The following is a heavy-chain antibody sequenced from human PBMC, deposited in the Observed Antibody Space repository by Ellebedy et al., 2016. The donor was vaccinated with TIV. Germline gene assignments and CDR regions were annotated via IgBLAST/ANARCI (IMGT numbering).Heavy chain of an antibody. CDR3: ARDWGNYLYYYGMDV. D-gene: IGHD3-16*01. CDR1: AYTFTSYA. J-gene: IGHJ6*02. Sequence: ASVKVSXKASAYTFTSYAMHWVRQAPGQRLEWMGWINAGNGNTKYSQKFQGRVTITRDTSASTAYMELSSLRSEDTAVYYCARDWGNYLYYYGMDVWGQGTTVTVSS. V-gene: IGHV1-3*01. CDR2: INAGNGNT.